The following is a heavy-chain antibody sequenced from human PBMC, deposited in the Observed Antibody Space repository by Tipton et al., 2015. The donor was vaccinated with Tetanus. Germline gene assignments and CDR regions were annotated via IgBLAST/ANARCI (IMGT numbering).Heavy chain of an antibody. CDR2: INPNSGGT. CDR3: ARERTGTKEIYYYYYGMDV. CDR1: GYTFTGYY. Sequence: QMQLVQSGAEVKKPGASVKVSCKASGYTFTGYYMHWVRQAPGRGLEWMGWINPNSGGTNYAQKFQGWVTMTRDTSISTAYMELSRLRSDDTAVYYCARERTGTKEIYYYYYGMDVWGQGTTVTVSS. J-gene: IGHJ6*02. D-gene: IGHD1-1*01. V-gene: IGHV1-2*04.